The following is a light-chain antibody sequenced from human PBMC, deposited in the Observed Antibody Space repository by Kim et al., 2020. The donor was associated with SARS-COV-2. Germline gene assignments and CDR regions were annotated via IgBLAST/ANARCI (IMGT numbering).Light chain of an antibody. CDR3: QAWDSSTYYV. Sequence: SPGKTASITCSGDKVGDKYACWYQQKPGQSPVLVIYQDSKRPSGIPERFSGSNSGNTATLTISGTQAMDEADYYCQAWDSSTYYVFGTGTKVTVL. CDR1: KVGDKY. CDR2: QDS. V-gene: IGLV3-1*01. J-gene: IGLJ1*01.